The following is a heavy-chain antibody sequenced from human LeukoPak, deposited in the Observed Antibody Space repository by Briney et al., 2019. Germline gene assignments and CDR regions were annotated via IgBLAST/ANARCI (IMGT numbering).Heavy chain of an antibody. V-gene: IGHV1-2*02. D-gene: IGHD1-26*01. CDR1: GYTFTGYY. Sequence: ASVKVSCKASGYTFTGYYMHWVRQAPGQGLEWMGWINPNSGGTNYAQKFQGRVTMTRDTSISTAYMELSRLRSDDTAVYYCAIESVGGTSSTPYFDYWGQGTLVTVSS. CDR3: AIESVGGTSSTPYFDY. CDR2: INPNSGGT. J-gene: IGHJ4*02.